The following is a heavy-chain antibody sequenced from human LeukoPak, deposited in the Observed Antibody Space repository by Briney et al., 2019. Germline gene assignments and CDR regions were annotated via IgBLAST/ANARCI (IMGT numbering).Heavy chain of an antibody. V-gene: IGHV1-2*02. J-gene: IGHJ4*02. CDR1: GYTFTGYY. CDR3: ARDSIATTLGYCSSTSCYAPSLDY. Sequence: ASVKVSCKASGYTFTGYYMHWVRQAPGQGLEWMGWINPNSGGTNYAQKFQGRVTMTRDTSISTAYMELSRLRSDDTAVYYCARDSIATTLGYCSSTSCYAPSLDYWGQGTLVTVSS. D-gene: IGHD2-2*01. CDR2: INPNSGGT.